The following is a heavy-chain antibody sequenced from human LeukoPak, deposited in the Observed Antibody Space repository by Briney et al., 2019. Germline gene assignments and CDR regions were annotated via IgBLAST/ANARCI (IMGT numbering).Heavy chain of an antibody. CDR1: GFSFSSYW. CDR3: ARMEKFYYGSGGFSPPLMDV. D-gene: IGHD3-10*01. CDR2: IKQDGSEK. V-gene: IGHV3-7*01. J-gene: IGHJ6*02. Sequence: QPGGSLRLSCAASGFSFSSYWMNWVRQAPGKGLEWVANIKQDGSEKNYVDSVKGRFTISRDNAKNSLFLQMNSLRADDTAVYYCARMEKFYYGSGGFSPPLMDVWGQGTTVIVSS.